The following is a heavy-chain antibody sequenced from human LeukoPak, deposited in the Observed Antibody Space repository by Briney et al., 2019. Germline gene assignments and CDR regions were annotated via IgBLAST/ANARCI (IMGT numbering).Heavy chain of an antibody. D-gene: IGHD6-6*01. CDR1: GFTLSSNY. Sequence: GGSLRLSCAASGFTLSSNYMSWVRQAPGKGLEWVSVIYSGGSTYYADSVKGRFTISRDNSKNTLYLQMNSLRAEDTAVYYCARVGYSSSCFDYWGQGTLVTVSS. V-gene: IGHV3-53*01. CDR2: IYSGGST. J-gene: IGHJ4*02. CDR3: ARVGYSSSCFDY.